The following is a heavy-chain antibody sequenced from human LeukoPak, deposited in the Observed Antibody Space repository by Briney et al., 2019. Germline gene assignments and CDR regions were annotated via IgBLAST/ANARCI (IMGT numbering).Heavy chain of an antibody. Sequence: GGSLRLSCAASGFTFSSYAMHWVRQAPGKGLEWVAVISYDGSNKYYADSVKGRLTISRDNSKNTLYLQMNSLRAEDTAVYYCARGESVYSGYGGYFDYWGQGTLVTVSS. V-gene: IGHV3-30-3*01. CDR1: GFTFSSYA. CDR3: ARGESVYSGYGGYFDY. D-gene: IGHD5-12*01. J-gene: IGHJ4*02. CDR2: ISYDGSNK.